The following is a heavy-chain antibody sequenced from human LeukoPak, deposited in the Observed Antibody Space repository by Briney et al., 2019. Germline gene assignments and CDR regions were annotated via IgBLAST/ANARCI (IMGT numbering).Heavy chain of an antibody. J-gene: IGHJ4*02. CDR2: ISYDGSDK. CDR1: GFTFRNYG. CDR3: AKVRYVGYYFDS. V-gene: IGHV3-30*18. D-gene: IGHD3-9*01. Sequence: TGGSLRLSCAASGFTFRNYGMQWVRQTPGKGLEWVTLISYDGSDKYYADSVKGRFSISRDNSKNTLYLQMNSLRAEDTAVYYCAKVRYVGYYFDSWGQGTLVTVSS.